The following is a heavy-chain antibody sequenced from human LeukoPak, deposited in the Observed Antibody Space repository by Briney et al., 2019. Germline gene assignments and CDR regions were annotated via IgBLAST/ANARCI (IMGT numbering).Heavy chain of an antibody. J-gene: IGHJ4*02. Sequence: PGGSLRLSCAASGFTASSIYMSWVRQAPGKGLEWVSVIYSGGSTYYADSVKGRFTISRDNSKNTLYLQMNSLRAEDTAMYYCARERVPDYWGQGTLVTVSS. V-gene: IGHV3-66*01. CDR2: IYSGGST. CDR3: ARERVPDY. CDR1: GFTASSIY.